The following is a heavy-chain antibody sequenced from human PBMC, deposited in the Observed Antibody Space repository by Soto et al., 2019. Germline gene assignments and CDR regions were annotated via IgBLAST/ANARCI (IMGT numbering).Heavy chain of an antibody. Sequence: QVQLQESGPGLVKPSQTLSLTCTVSGGSISSGGYYWSWIRQHPGKVLECIGYIYYSGRPYYNPSLKSRGTISVETSKNRFSLKLSSLTAADTVVYYCARIYGGNFDYWRQVTPVTVSS. CDR3: ARIYGGNFDY. D-gene: IGHD2-15*01. CDR2: IYYSGRP. V-gene: IGHV4-31*03. CDR1: GGSISSGGYY. J-gene: IGHJ4*02.